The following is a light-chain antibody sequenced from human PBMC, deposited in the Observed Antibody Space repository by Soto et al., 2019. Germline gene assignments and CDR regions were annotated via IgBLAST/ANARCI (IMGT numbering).Light chain of an antibody. J-gene: IGKJ5*01. CDR1: QSIGRF. CDR3: QQSYSPPPIT. Sequence: IQMTQSPSSLSASAGDRVTITCRASQSIGRFLNWYQQKPGKAPTLLIYDGSSLQSGVPSRFSGSGSGTDFTLTISSLQPEDFATYYCQQSYSPPPITFGQGTRLEIK. CDR2: DGS. V-gene: IGKV1-39*01.